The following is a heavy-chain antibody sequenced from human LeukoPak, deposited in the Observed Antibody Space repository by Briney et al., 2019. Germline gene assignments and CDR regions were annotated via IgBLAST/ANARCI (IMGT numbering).Heavy chain of an antibody. CDR3: ARDHAYYYGSGSYEV. J-gene: IGHJ4*02. D-gene: IGHD3-10*01. Sequence: SETLSLTCTVSGGSISSSSYYWSWIRQPPGKGLEWIGYIYYSGSTNYNPSLKSRVTISVDTSKNQFSLKLSSVTAADTAVYYCARDHAYYYGSGSYEVWGQGTLVTVSS. CDR2: IYYSGST. CDR1: GGSISSSSYY. V-gene: IGHV4-61*01.